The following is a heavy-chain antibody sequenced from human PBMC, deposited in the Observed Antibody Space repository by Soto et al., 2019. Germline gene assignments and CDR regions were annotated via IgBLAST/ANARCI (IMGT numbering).Heavy chain of an antibody. J-gene: IGHJ5*02. V-gene: IGHV1-69*01. CDR2: IIPIFGTA. Sequence: QVQLVQSGAEVKKPGSSVKVSCKASGGTFSSYAISWVRQAPGQVLEWMGGIIPIFGTANYAQKFQGRVTITADESKSTAYRELSSLRSEYTAVYYCARAPHCGGDCYIQGFDAWGQGTLVTVSS. CDR3: ARAPHCGGDCYIQGFDA. D-gene: IGHD2-21*02. CDR1: GGTFSSYA.